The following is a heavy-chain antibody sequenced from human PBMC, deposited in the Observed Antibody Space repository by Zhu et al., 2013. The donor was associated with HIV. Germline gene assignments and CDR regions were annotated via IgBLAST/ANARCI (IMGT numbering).Heavy chain of an antibody. D-gene: IGHD2-2*01. V-gene: IGHV1-69*01. CDR2: IIPMFGTA. CDR3: ARDRPAATFDAFDI. CDR1: GGTFSSYA. J-gene: IGHJ3*02. Sequence: QVQLVQSGAEVKKPGSSVKVSCKASGGTFSSYAISWVRQAPGQGLEWMGGIIPMFGTANYAQKFQGRVTITADESTSTAYMQLSSLRSEDTAVYYCARDRPAATFDAFDIWGQGTLVTVSS.